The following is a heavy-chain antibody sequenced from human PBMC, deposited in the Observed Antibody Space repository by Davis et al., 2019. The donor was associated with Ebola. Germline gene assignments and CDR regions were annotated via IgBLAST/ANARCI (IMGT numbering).Heavy chain of an antibody. CDR1: GGSISTYY. J-gene: IGHJ4*02. D-gene: IGHD6-19*01. CDR2: IYYTGST. Sequence: GSLRLSCTVSGGSISTYYWSWIRQPPGRGLEWIGYIYYTGSTNYNPSLKSRVTISVDTSKNQFSLKLSSVTAADTAVYYCARGRYSSGHDYWGQGTLVTVSS. CDR3: ARGRYSSGHDY. V-gene: IGHV4-59*12.